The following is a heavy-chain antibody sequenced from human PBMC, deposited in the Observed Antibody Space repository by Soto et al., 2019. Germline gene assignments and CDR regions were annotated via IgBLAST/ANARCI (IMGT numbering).Heavy chain of an antibody. CDR3: ARDGIYEFVGAFDI. J-gene: IGHJ3*02. D-gene: IGHD3-3*01. CDR2: ISSSSSYI. Sequence: EGSLRLSCAPSGFTFSSYSMNWVRQAPGKGLEWVSSISSSSSYIYYADSVKGRFTISRDNAKNSLYLQMNSLRAEDTAVYYCARDGIYEFVGAFDIWGQGSMVTVSS. CDR1: GFTFSSYS. V-gene: IGHV3-21*01.